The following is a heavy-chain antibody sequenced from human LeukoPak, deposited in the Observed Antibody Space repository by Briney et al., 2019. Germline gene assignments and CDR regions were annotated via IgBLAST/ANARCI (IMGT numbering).Heavy chain of an antibody. D-gene: IGHD2-15*01. J-gene: IGHJ4*02. CDR2: ISNNGGYT. CDR3: AKQLGYCSDGSCYFPY. V-gene: IGHV3-23*01. Sequence: PGGSLRLSCVASGFTFTDHPMSWVRQAPGKGLEWVSAISNNGGYTYYADSVQGRFTISRDNSKSTLCLQMDSLRAEDTAVYYCAKQLGYCSDGSCYFPYWGQGTLVTVSS. CDR1: GFTFTDHP.